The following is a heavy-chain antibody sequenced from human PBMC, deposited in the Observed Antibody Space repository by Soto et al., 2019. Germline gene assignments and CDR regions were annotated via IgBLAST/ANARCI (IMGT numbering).Heavy chain of an antibody. CDR2: ISSNSAYI. Sequence: GGSLRLSCAASGFTFRSFTMNWVRQAPGKGLEWVSTISSNSAYIYYTDALRGRFTISRDNATNSLHLQMNSLRAEDTAVYYCTRDASRDSSARGWFDPWGPGTLVTVSS. V-gene: IGHV3-21*01. D-gene: IGHD6-13*01. CDR1: GFTFRSFT. CDR3: TRDASRDSSARGWFDP. J-gene: IGHJ5*02.